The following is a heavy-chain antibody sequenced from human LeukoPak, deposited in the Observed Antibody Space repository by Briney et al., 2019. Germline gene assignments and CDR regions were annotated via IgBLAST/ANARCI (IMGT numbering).Heavy chain of an antibody. J-gene: IGHJ4*02. CDR1: GYTFTSYG. CDR2: ISVYNDNT. V-gene: IGHV1-18*01. Sequence: ASVKVSCKASGYTFTSYGINWVRQAPGQGLEWMGWISVYNDNTNYAQRLQDRVTMTTDTSTNTAYMELRCLRSDDTAVYYCARSSPGYSSGWYILDYWGQGTLVTVSS. CDR3: ARSSPGYSSGWYILDY. D-gene: IGHD6-19*01.